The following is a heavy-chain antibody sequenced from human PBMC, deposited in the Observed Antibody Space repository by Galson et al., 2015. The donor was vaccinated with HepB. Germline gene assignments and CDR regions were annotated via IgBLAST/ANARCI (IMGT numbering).Heavy chain of an antibody. CDR2: ISSSGSTI. CDR3: ARAKVDCSSTSCYRVDYYYMDV. Sequence: SLRLSCAASGFNFSDYYMSWIRQAPGKGLEGVSYISSSGSTIYYADSVKGRFTISRDNAKNSLYLQMNSLRAEDTAVYYCARAKVDCSSTSCYRVDYYYMDVWGKGTTVTVSS. J-gene: IGHJ6*03. D-gene: IGHD2-2*02. CDR1: GFNFSDYY. V-gene: IGHV3-11*01.